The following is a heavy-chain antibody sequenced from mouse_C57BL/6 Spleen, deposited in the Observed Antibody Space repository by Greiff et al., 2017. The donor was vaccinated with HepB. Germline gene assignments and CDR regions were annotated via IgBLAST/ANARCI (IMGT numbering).Heavy chain of an antibody. CDR2: ISDGGSYT. CDR3: ASNHDYARYYAMDY. D-gene: IGHD2-4*01. CDR1: GFTFSSYA. V-gene: IGHV5-4*01. J-gene: IGHJ4*01. Sequence: EVQRVESGGGLVKPGGSLKLSCAASGFTFSSYAMSWVRQTPEKRLEWVATISDGGSYTYYPDNVKGRFTISRDNAKNNLYLQMSHLKSEDTAMYYCASNHDYARYYAMDYWGQGTSVTVSS.